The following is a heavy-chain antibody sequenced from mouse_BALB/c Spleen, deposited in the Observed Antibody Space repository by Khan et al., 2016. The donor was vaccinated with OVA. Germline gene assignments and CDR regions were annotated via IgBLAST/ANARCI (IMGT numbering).Heavy chain of an antibody. J-gene: IGHJ2*01. Sequence: EVELVESGGGLVQPGGSRKLSCAASGFTFSRFGMHWVRQAPEKGLEWVAYISSGSSSIYYADTVKGRFTISRDNSTNTLFLQMTSLRSEDAAMYYCARDYNFDYWGQGTTLTVSS. CDR3: ARDYNFDY. D-gene: IGHD2-4*01. CDR1: GFTFSRFG. V-gene: IGHV5-17*02. CDR2: ISSGSSSI.